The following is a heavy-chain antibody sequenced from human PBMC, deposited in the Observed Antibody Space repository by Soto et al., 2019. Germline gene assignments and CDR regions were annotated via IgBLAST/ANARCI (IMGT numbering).Heavy chain of an antibody. CDR1: GGSISSSSYY. D-gene: IGHD3-16*01. Sequence: NPSETLSLTCTVSGGSISSSSYYWGWIRQPPGKGLEWIGSIYYSGSTYYNPSLKSRVTISVDTSKNQFSLKLSSVTAADTAVYYCARHGLFIWGSSPNNYYMDVWGKGTTVTVSS. CDR2: IYYSGST. CDR3: ARHGLFIWGSSPNNYYMDV. J-gene: IGHJ6*03. V-gene: IGHV4-39*01.